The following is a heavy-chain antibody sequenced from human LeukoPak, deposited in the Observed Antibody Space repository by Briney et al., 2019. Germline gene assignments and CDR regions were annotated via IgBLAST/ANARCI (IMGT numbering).Heavy chain of an antibody. CDR1: GASISGYY. CDR2: IYTSGST. V-gene: IGHV4-4*07. CDR3: ARETLTVHHSWFDP. J-gene: IGHJ5*02. D-gene: IGHD1-14*01. Sequence: SETLSLTCTVSGASISGYYWSWIRQPPGKGLEWIGRIYTSGSTNYNPSLRSRVTISVDTSKNQFSLKLSSVTAADTAVYYCARETLTVHHSWFDPWGQGILGTVSS.